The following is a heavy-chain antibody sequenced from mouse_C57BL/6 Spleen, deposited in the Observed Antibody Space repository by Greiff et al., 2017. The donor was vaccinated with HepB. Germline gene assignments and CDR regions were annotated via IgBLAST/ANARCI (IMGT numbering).Heavy chain of an antibody. Sequence: VQLQQPGAELVMPGASVKLSCKASGYTFTSYWMHWVKQRPGQGLEWIGEIDPSDSYTNYNQKFKGKSTLTVDKSSSTAYMQLSSLTSEDSAVYYCARGDDYDRAFDYWGQGTTLTVSS. V-gene: IGHV1-69*01. J-gene: IGHJ2*01. CDR3: ARGDDYDRAFDY. CDR2: IDPSDSYT. CDR1: GYTFTSYW. D-gene: IGHD2-4*01.